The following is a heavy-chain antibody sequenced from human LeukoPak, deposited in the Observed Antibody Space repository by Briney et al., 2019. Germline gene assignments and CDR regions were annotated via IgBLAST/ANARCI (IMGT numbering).Heavy chain of an antibody. CDR2: INPNTGGT. CDR1: GYTFTDYY. CDR3: ARKGGAVLTGYHY. D-gene: IGHD3-9*01. V-gene: IGHV1-2*02. Sequence: GASVKVSCKPSGYTFTDYYIHWVRQAPGQGLEWMGWINPNTGGTSYAQRFQGRVTMTRDTSIGTAYMELSSLRSDDTAVFYCARKGGAVLTGYHYWGQGTLVTVSS. J-gene: IGHJ4*02.